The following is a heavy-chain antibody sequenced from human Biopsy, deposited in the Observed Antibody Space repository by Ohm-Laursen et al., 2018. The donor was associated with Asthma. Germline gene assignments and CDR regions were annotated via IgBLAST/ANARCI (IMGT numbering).Heavy chain of an antibody. V-gene: IGHV1-18*01. Sequence: SSVKVSCKASGYTFNSAGITWVRQAPGQGLEWMGWISVYNGNTKVAQKLQDRVTMITDTSTSTAYMELRSLRSDDTAVYFCARAVDYSHYYGIDVWGQGPRSPSP. CDR1: GYTFNSAG. CDR3: ARAVDYSHYYGIDV. D-gene: IGHD3-10*01. CDR2: ISVYNGNT. J-gene: IGHJ6*02.